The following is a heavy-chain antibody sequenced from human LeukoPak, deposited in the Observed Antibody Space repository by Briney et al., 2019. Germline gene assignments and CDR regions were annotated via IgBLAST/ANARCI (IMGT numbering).Heavy chain of an antibody. V-gene: IGHV3-23*01. D-gene: IGHD3-16*01. CDR1: GFTFSIYD. CDR3: IGSSLDY. CDR2: ISDHSANT. Sequence: GGSLRLSCAASGFTFSIYDLSWVRQAPGKGLEWVSAISDHSANTWYADSVKGRFTISRDNSKNTLYLQMNSLRADDTAVYYCIGSSLDYWGQGTLVTVSS. J-gene: IGHJ4*02.